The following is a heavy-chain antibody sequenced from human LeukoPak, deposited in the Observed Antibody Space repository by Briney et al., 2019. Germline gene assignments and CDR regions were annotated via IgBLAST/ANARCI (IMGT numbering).Heavy chain of an antibody. J-gene: IGHJ4*02. Sequence: GESLRISCQGSSYSFANYFIGWVRQRPGEGLEWVGVIYPANSETAYSPSFRGQVTISADESFSTAYLQWSSLRASDTAVYYCARLYYVDILAGISGFFDYWGQGTLITVSS. CDR1: SYSFANYF. V-gene: IGHV5-51*01. CDR2: IYPANSET. CDR3: ARLYYVDILAGISGFFDY. D-gene: IGHD5-12*01.